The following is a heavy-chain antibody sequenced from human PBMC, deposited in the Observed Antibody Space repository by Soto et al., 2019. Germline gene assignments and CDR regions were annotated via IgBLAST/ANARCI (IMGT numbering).Heavy chain of an antibody. J-gene: IGHJ4*02. CDR2: ITSSGSTI. V-gene: IGHV3-11*01. D-gene: IGHD6-19*01. CDR1: GFTFSDYS. Sequence: VQLVESGGGLDKPGGSMRLSCAASGFTFSDYSMSWIRQAPGKGLEWVSYITSSGSTIYYADSVKGRFTISRDNAKNSLYLQMNSLRAEDTAVYYCARENEQWVAADNWGQGTLVTVSS. CDR3: ARENEQWVAADN.